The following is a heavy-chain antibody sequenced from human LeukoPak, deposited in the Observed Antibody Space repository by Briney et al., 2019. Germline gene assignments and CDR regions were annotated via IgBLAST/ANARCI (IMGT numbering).Heavy chain of an antibody. CDR3: ARVCPTPGGLRFLEWSEAYYFDY. CDR2: IYYSGSS. V-gene: IGHV4-39*07. CDR1: GGSISSSSYY. Sequence: PSETLSLTCTVSGGSISSSSYYWGWLRQPPGKGLEWIVSIYYSGSSYYSPSLKSRVTISVDTSKNQFSLKLSSVTAADTAVYYCARVCPTPGGLRFLEWSEAYYFDYWGQGTLVTVSS. J-gene: IGHJ4*02. D-gene: IGHD3-3*01.